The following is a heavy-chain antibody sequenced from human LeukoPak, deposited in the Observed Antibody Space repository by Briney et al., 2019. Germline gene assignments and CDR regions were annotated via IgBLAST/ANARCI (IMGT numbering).Heavy chain of an antibody. CDR3: ARDVGECLFDY. V-gene: IGHV3-21*01. J-gene: IGHJ4*02. Sequence: GSLRLSCAASGFTFSSYSMNWVRQAPGKGLEWVSSISSSSSYIYYADSVKGRFTISRDNAKNSLYLQMSSLRAEDTAVYYCARDVGECLFDYWGQGTLVTVSS. CDR1: GFTFSSYS. CDR2: ISSSSSYI. D-gene: IGHD3-10*01.